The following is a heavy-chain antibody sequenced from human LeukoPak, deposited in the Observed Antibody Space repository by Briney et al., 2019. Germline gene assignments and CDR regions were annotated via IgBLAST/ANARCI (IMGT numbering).Heavy chain of an antibody. CDR3: ATTTVTTPHWFDP. Sequence: PGGSLRLSCAASGFTFSSYAMSWVRQAAGKGLEWVSVIYSGGSTYYADSVKGRFTISRDNSKNTLYLQMNSLRAEDTAVYYCATTTVTTPHWFDPWGQGTLVTVSS. D-gene: IGHD4-17*01. CDR2: IYSGGST. V-gene: IGHV3-66*01. CDR1: GFTFSSYA. J-gene: IGHJ5*02.